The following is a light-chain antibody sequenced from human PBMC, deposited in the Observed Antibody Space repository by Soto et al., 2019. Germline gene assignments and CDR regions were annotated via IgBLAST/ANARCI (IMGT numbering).Light chain of an antibody. CDR2: GAS. CDR3: QQYGSSPYT. V-gene: IGKV3-20*01. J-gene: IGKJ2*01. Sequence: EIVLTQSPGTLSLSPGERATLSCRASQSVSSSYLAWYQQKPRQAPRLLIYGASSRASGIPDRFSGSGSGTDFTLTISRLEPEDFAVYYWQQYGSSPYTFGQGTKLEIK. CDR1: QSVSSSY.